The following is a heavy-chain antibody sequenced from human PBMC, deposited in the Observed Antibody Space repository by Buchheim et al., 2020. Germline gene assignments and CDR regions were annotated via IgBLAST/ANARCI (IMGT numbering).Heavy chain of an antibody. J-gene: IGHJ4*02. V-gene: IGHV4-59*01. D-gene: IGHD6-19*01. Sequence: QVQLQESGPGLVKPSETLSLTCTVSGASITTYYWSWIRQPPGKGLEWIGYIHYSGRTNYNPSLQSRLTISADTSKNQFSLKLSSVTAADTAVYYCARTGDSTGKLDYWGQGTL. CDR2: IHYSGRT. CDR3: ARTGDSTGKLDY. CDR1: GASITTYY.